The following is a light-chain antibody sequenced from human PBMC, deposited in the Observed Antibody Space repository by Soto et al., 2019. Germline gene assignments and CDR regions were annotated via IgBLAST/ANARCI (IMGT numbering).Light chain of an antibody. V-gene: IGKV3-15*01. CDR3: QQYYKWPQT. CDR1: HSVRSK. J-gene: IGKJ1*01. CDR2: DAS. Sequence: EIVMTQSPATLSVSPGERATLSCWASHSVRSKLAWYKQKPGQAPRLLIYDASTRATGVPARFRGSGSETEFTLTISILQSEDCEVYHCQQYYKWPQTFGQGTNVDI.